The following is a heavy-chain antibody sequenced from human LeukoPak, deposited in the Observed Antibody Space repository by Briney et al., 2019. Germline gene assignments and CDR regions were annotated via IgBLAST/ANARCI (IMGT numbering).Heavy chain of an antibody. V-gene: IGHV4-59*08. Sequence: KTSETLSLTCTVSGGSISSYYWSCMRQSPGKELEWIGYIYYSGSTNYNPSLKSRVTISVDTSKNHFSLKLSSVTAADTAVYYCARHSASWYYFDYWGQGTLVTVSS. CDR1: GGSISSYY. J-gene: IGHJ4*02. CDR3: ARHSASWYYFDY. D-gene: IGHD6-13*01. CDR2: IYYSGST.